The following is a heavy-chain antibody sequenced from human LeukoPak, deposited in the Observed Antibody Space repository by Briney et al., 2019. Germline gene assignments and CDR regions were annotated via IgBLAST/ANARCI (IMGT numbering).Heavy chain of an antibody. J-gene: IGHJ4*02. D-gene: IGHD6-6*01. CDR2: IGTAGDT. Sequence: GGSLRLSCAASGFTFSSYDMHWVRQATGKGLEWVSAIGTAGDTYYPGSVKGRFTISRENAKNSLYLQMNSLRAEDTAVYYCARERGLSSSSHFDYWGQGTLVTVSS. CDR1: GFTFSSYD. V-gene: IGHV3-13*01. CDR3: ARERGLSSSSHFDY.